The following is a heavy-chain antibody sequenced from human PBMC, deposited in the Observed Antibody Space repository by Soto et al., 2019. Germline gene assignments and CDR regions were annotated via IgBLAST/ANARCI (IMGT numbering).Heavy chain of an antibody. J-gene: IGHJ1*01. CDR1: GFTVSSNY. CDR2: IYSGGST. CDR3: ARDVYDSSGYYIEYFQH. Sequence: PGGSLRLSCAASGFTVSSNYMSWVRQAPGKGLEWVSVIYSGGSTYYADSVKGRFTISRDNSKNTLYLQMNSLRAEDTAVYYCARDVYDSSGYYIEYFQHWGQGTLVTVSS. D-gene: IGHD3-22*01. V-gene: IGHV3-66*01.